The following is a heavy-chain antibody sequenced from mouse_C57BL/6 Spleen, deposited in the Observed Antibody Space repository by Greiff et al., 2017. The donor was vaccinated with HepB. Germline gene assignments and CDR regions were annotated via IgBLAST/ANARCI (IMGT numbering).Heavy chain of an antibody. CDR1: GFTFSSYA. D-gene: IGHD1-1*01. CDR2: ISDGGSYT. J-gene: IGHJ1*03. V-gene: IGHV5-4*03. CDR3: ARMDYGSSFHWYFDV. Sequence: EVKLMESGGGLVKPGGSLKLSCAASGFTFSSYAMSWVRQTPEKRLEWVATISDGGSYTYYPDNVKGRFTISRDNAKNNLYLQMSHLKSEDTAMYYCARMDYGSSFHWYFDVWGTGTTVTVSS.